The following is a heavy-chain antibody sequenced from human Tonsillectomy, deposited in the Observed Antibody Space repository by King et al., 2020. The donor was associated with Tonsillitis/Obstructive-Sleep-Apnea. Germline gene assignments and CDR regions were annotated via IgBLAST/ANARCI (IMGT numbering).Heavy chain of an antibody. CDR3: ARDGRAGYCSSTSCDGDAFDI. D-gene: IGHD2-2*01. J-gene: IGHJ3*02. V-gene: IGHV1-2*02. CDR1: GYTFTGYY. Sequence: VQLVESGAEVKKPGASVKVSCKASGYTFTGYYMHWVRQAPGQGREWMGWINPNSGGTNYAQKFQGRVTMTRDTSISTAYMELSRLRSDDTAVYYCARDGRAGYCSSTSCDGDAFDIWGQGTMVTVSS. CDR2: INPNSGGT.